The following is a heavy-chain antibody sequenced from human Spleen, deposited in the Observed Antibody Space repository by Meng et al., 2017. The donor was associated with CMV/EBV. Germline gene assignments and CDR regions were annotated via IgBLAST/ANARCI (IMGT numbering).Heavy chain of an antibody. CDR1: GFTVNNNY. CDR2: IYSGGGT. CDR3: TFPRLGVVY. V-gene: IGHV3-53*01. J-gene: IGHJ4*02. Sequence: GESLKISCAASGFTVNNNYMSWVRQPPGKGLEWVSLIYSGGGTQYADSVKGRFTISRDNSKSTLYLQMNSLRAEDTAVYYCTFPRLGVVYWGQGTLVTVSS. D-gene: IGHD3-3*01.